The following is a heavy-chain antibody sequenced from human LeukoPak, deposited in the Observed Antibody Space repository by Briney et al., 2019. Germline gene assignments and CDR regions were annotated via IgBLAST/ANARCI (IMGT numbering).Heavy chain of an antibody. CDR1: GYTFTGYY. CDR3: AREGYDSAFNWFDP. D-gene: IGHD1-1*01. J-gene: IGHJ5*02. Sequence: GPVKVSCKASGYTFTGYYMHWVRQAPGQRLEWMGWINPNSGGTNYAQKFQGRVTMTRDTSISTAYMELSRLRSDDTAVYYCAREGYDSAFNWFDPWGQGTLVTVSS. V-gene: IGHV1-2*02. CDR2: INPNSGGT.